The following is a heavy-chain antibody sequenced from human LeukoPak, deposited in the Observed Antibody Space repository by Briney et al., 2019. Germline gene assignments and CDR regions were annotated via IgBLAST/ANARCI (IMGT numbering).Heavy chain of an antibody. J-gene: IGHJ4*02. V-gene: IGHV4-39*01. Sequence: SETLSLTCTVSGDSISGSHYYWAWLRQPPGKGLQWVASIYYSGTTYYNPSLKSLVTISVDMSNNQFSLTVNSVTAADTAVYFCARQQVGPRSFDSWGQGTLVTVSS. D-gene: IGHD1-26*01. CDR1: GDSISGSHYY. CDR2: IYYSGTT. CDR3: ARQQVGPRSFDS.